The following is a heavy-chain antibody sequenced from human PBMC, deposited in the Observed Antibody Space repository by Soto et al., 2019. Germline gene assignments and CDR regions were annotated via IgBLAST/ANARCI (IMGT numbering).Heavy chain of an antibody. V-gene: IGHV3-30-3*01. CDR3: ARENHYGSGSSYGMDV. CDR2: ISYDGSNK. CDR1: GFTFSSYA. D-gene: IGHD3-10*01. J-gene: IGHJ6*02. Sequence: QVQLVESGGGVVQPGRSLRLSCAASGFTFSSYAMHWVRQAPGKGLEWVAVISYDGSNKYYADSVKGRFTISRDNSQNTLYLQMNSLRAEDTAVYYCARENHYGSGSSYGMDVWGQGTTVTVSS.